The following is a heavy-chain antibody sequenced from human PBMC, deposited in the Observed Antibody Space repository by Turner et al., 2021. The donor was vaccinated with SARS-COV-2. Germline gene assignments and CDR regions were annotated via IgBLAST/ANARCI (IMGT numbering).Heavy chain of an antibody. CDR1: GFTFITYG. V-gene: IGHV3-30*19. Sequence: QVQLVDSGGGLVKPWRSLILSCAAPGFTFITYGMHWVRQGPGKGLGWVAVMSFDGSIKYYADSVKGRFTISRDNSKNTLYLQMNSLRAEDTAVYYCARGVAVYGEHRPLDYWGQGTLVTVSS. J-gene: IGHJ4*02. CDR3: ARGVAVYGEHRPLDY. D-gene: IGHD4-17*01. CDR2: MSFDGSIK.